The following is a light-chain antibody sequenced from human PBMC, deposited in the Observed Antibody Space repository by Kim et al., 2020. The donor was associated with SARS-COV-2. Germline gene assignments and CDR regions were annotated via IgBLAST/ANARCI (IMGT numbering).Light chain of an antibody. CDR1: QGIRKD. V-gene: IGKV1-17*01. J-gene: IGKJ2*01. Sequence: SASVGDRVTITCRASQGIRKDLAWYQQKPGKAPKRLIYGASSLQSGVPSRFSGSGSGTEFTLTISSLQPEDFATYYCLQHNSYPHTFGQGPSWRS. CDR2: GAS. CDR3: LQHNSYPHT.